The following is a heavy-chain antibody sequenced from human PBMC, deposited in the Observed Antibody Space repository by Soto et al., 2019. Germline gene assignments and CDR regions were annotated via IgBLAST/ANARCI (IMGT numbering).Heavy chain of an antibody. CDR2: VYPGDSDT. J-gene: IGHJ4*02. CDR3: ERLSGCNNGVCHKFDY. Sequence: GESLKISCKGSGYSFPSYWIGWVRQMPGKGREWMGIVYPGDSDTRYSPSFQGQVTISADKSISTAYLQWSSLKASDTAMYCCERLSGCNNGVCHKFDYWGQGT. V-gene: IGHV5-51*01. D-gene: IGHD2-8*01. CDR1: GYSFPSYW.